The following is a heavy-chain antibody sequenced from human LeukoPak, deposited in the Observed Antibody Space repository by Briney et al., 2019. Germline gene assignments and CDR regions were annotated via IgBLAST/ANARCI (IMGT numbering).Heavy chain of an antibody. D-gene: IGHD3-16*01. CDR2: IHNGGST. CDR3: ATGWGRGAFDI. J-gene: IGHJ3*02. CDR1: GFTVSSSY. Sequence: GGSLRLSCAASGFTVSSSYMSWVRQAPGKGLEWVSVIHNGGSTYYADSVKGRFTISRDNSKNTLYLQMNSLRAEDTAVYYCATGWGRGAFDIWGQGTMVTVSS. V-gene: IGHV3-66*01.